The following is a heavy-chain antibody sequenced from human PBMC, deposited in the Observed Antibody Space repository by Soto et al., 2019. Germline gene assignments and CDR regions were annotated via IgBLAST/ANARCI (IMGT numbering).Heavy chain of an antibody. Sequence: SQTLSLTCAISGDSVSSNSAAWNWIRQSPSRGLEWLGRTYYRSKWYNDYAVSVKSRITINPDTSKNQFSLQLNSVIPEDTAVYYCARGVATTLYYYYYGMDVWGQGTTVTVSS. CDR3: ARGVATTLYYYYYGMDV. D-gene: IGHD5-12*01. CDR1: GDSVSSNSAA. J-gene: IGHJ6*02. V-gene: IGHV6-1*01. CDR2: TYYRSKWYN.